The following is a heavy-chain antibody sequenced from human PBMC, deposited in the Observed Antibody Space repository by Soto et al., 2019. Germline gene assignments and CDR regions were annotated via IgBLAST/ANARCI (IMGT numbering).Heavy chain of an antibody. J-gene: IGHJ1*01. Sequence: QVQLQESGPGLVKPSQTLSLTCTVSGGSISSGDYYWSWIRQPPGKVLEWIGNIYYSGSTYYNPSLKSRVTISVDTSKNQFSLKLSSVTAADTAVYYCARGIQLWLFNFQHWGQGTLVTVSS. D-gene: IGHD5-18*01. CDR1: GGSISSGDYY. CDR2: IYYSGST. V-gene: IGHV4-30-4*01. CDR3: ARGIQLWLFNFQH.